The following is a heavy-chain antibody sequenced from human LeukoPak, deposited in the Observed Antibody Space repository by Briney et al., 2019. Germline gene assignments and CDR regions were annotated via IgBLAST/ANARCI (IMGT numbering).Heavy chain of an antibody. CDR3: ARDRRGWSGY. V-gene: IGHV3-7*01. D-gene: IGHD6-19*01. Sequence: GGSLRFSCAASGFTFSDYWMSWVRQAPGKGLEWVANINEDGSEKYYVDSVKGRFTISRDNAKNSLYLQMNSLRAEDTAVYYCARDRRGWSGYWGQGTPVTVSS. CDR2: INEDGSEK. CDR1: GFTFSDYW. J-gene: IGHJ4*02.